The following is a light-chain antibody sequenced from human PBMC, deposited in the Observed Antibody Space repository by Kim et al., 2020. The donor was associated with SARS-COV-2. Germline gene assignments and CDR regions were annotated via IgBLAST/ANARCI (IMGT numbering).Light chain of an antibody. V-gene: IGLV2-14*03. CDR2: GVT. Sequence: QSALTQPASVSGSPGQSITISCTGTKTDIGRYNYVSWYQQYPGKAPKLIIFGVTKRPSGVSSRFSGSKSGNTASLTISGLQAEDEAEYFCSSYTISSLFYVFGSGTKVTVL. CDR1: KTDIGRYNY. CDR3: SSYTISSLFYV. J-gene: IGLJ1*01.